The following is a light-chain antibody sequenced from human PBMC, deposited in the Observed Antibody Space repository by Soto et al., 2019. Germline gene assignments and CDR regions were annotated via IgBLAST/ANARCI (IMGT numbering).Light chain of an antibody. CDR2: EVS. Sequence: QSVLTQPASVSGSPGQTITISCTGRSSDVGGYNYVSWYQQHPDKAPKLMIYEVSNRPSGVSNRFSGSKSGNTASLTISGLQAEDEGDYYCQSYDSTLSARYVFGTGTKLTVL. CDR1: SSDVGGYNY. V-gene: IGLV2-14*01. CDR3: QSYDSTLSARYV. J-gene: IGLJ1*01.